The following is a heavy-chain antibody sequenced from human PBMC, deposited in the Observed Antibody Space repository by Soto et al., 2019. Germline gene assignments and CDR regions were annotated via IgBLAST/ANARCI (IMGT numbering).Heavy chain of an antibody. Sequence: PGESLKISCKASRYSFSNYWIGWVRQMPGKGLEWMGIIFPGDSDTRYSPSFQGQVTISADKSISTAYLQWSSLKASDTAMYYCARHFRDSESFHNGDNWGQGTLVTVSS. CDR3: ARHFRDSESFHNGDN. CDR1: RYSFSNYW. J-gene: IGHJ4*02. V-gene: IGHV5-51*01. D-gene: IGHD3-10*01. CDR2: IFPGDSDT.